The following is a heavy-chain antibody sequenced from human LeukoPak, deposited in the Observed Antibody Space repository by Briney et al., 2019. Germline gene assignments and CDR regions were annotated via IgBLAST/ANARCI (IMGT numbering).Heavy chain of an antibody. D-gene: IGHD3-22*01. CDR3: ARNPMIVVENWYFDL. CDR1: GGPISSSSYY. Sequence: SETLSLTCTVSGGPISSSSYYWGWIRQPPGKGLEWIGSINYSGSTYYNPSLKSRVTISVDTSKNQFSLKLSSVTAADTAVYYCARNPMIVVENWYFDLWGRGTLVTVSS. CDR2: INYSGST. V-gene: IGHV4-39*07. J-gene: IGHJ2*01.